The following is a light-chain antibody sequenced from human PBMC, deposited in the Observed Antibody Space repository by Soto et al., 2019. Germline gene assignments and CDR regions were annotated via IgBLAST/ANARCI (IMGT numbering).Light chain of an antibody. CDR3: QQYHNWPVT. V-gene: IGKV3-15*01. Sequence: EIVMTQSPGTLSVSPGERATLSCRASESVMSDLAWLQQIPGQAPRLLIYGASTRAAGIPARFSGSGSGTDVTLTISSLQSEDFAVYYCQQYHNWPVTFGGGTKVEIK. J-gene: IGKJ4*01. CDR2: GAS. CDR1: ESVMSD.